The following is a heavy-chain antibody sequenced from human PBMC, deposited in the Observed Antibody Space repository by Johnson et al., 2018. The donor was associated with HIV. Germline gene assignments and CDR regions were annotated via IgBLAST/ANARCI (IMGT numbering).Heavy chain of an antibody. J-gene: IGHJ3*02. Sequence: VQLVESGGGLVQPGGSLTLSCTASGFPFSSSWMHWVRQAPGKGLVWVSRINSAGGSTAYAASVRGRFTISRDNAKNSRYLQMNSLRAEDTALYYCVRLMTRGSTDAFDIWGQGTMVTVSS. V-gene: IGHV3-74*03. CDR1: GFPFSSSW. CDR3: VRLMTRGSTDAFDI. CDR2: INSAGGST. D-gene: IGHD5/OR15-5a*01.